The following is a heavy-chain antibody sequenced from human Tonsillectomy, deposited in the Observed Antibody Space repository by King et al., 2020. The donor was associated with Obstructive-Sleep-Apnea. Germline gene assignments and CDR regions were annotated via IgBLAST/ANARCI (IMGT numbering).Heavy chain of an antibody. CDR3: ARVTRDNWFDP. J-gene: IGHJ5*02. CDR1: GYSITTNNW. CDR2: IYYSGST. V-gene: IGHV4-28*01. Sequence: QLQESGPGLVKPSDTLSLTCAVSGYSITTNNWWGWIRQPPGKGLEWIGYIYYSGSTYYNPSLKSRVTMSVDTSKTQFSLNLSSVTAVDTAVYYCARVTRDNWFDPWGQGTLVTVSS. D-gene: IGHD4-11*01.